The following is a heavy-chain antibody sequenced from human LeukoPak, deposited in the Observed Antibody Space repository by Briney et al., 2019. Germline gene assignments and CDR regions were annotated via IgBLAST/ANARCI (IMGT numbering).Heavy chain of an antibody. V-gene: IGHV3-11*06. Sequence: GGSLRLSCAASGFTFSDYYMSWIRQAPGKGLEWVSYISSSSSYTNYADSVKGRFTISRDNAKNSLYLQMKSLRAEDTAVYYCARANLYSSGWFDYWGQGTLVTVSS. CDR1: GFTFSDYY. D-gene: IGHD6-19*01. CDR3: ARANLYSSGWFDY. CDR2: ISSSSSYT. J-gene: IGHJ5*01.